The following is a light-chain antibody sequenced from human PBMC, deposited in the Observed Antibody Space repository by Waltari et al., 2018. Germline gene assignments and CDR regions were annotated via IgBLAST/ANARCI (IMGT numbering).Light chain of an antibody. CDR1: QSVGRP. J-gene: IGKJ1*01. CDR2: GAS. Sequence: EIVLTQSPGTPSLSPGERATRSCRASQSVGRPLAWYQQKPGQAPRLLMYGASSRATGTPDRFSGSGYGTDFSLTISRLEPEDFAVYYCQHYVRLPATFGQGTKVEIK. V-gene: IGKV3-20*01. CDR3: QHYVRLPAT.